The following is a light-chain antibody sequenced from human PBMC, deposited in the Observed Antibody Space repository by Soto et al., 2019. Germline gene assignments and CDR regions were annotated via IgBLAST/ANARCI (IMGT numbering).Light chain of an antibody. V-gene: IGLV3-21*02. CDR3: QVWDSSSDHWV. CDR2: DDS. Sequence: SYELTQPPSVSVAPGQTARITWGGNNIGSKSLHWYQQKPGQAPVLVVYDDSDRPSGIPERFSGSNSGNTATLTISRVEVGDEADYYCQVWDSSSDHWVFGGGTKLTVL. CDR1: NIGSKS. J-gene: IGLJ3*02.